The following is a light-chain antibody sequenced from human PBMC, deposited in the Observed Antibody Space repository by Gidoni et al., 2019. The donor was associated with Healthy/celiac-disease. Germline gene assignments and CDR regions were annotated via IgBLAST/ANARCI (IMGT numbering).Light chain of an antibody. V-gene: IGLV2-11*01. Sequence: QSALTQPRPVSRSPGQSVTISCTGTSSDVGGYNYVSWYRQHPGKAPKLMIYDVSKRPSGVPDRFSGSKSGNTASLTISGLQAEDEADYYCCSYAGSYTVLFGGGTKLTV. CDR3: CSYAGSYTVL. J-gene: IGLJ2*01. CDR2: DVS. CDR1: SSDVGGYNY.